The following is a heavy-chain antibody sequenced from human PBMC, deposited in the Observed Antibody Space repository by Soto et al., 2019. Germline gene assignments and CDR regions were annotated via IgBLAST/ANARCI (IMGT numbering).Heavy chain of an antibody. Sequence: SGGSLRLSCAVSGFTFSNYAMSWVRQAPGKGLEWVSLINVRGGRTEYADSVKGRFTISRDDSKNTLSLQMNSLRAEDTAMYFCAKAFYTSEGGEVFDYWGQGTLVTVSS. J-gene: IGHJ4*02. CDR2: INVRGGRT. CDR3: AKAFYTSEGGEVFDY. V-gene: IGHV3-23*01. CDR1: GFTFSNYA. D-gene: IGHD6-19*01.